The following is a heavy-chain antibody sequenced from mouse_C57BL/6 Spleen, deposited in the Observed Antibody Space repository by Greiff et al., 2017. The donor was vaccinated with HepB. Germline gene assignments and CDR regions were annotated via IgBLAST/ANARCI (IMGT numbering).Heavy chain of an antibody. CDR1: GFTFSDAW. D-gene: IGHD1-1*01. V-gene: IGHV6-6*01. Sequence: EVKVEESGGGLVQPGGSMKLSCAASGFTFSDAWMDWVRQSPEKGLEWVAEIRNKANNHATYYAESVKGRFTISRDDSKSSVYLQMNSLRAEDTGIYYCTALFITLNPFDYWGQGTTLTVSS. CDR2: IRNKANNHAT. CDR3: TALFITLNPFDY. J-gene: IGHJ2*01.